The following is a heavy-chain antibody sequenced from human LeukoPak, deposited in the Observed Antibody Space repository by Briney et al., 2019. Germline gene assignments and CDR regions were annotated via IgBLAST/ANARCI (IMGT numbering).Heavy chain of an antibody. CDR3: ARELGYCSGTTCSVHYYGMDV. V-gene: IGHV3-30*03. Sequence: PGRSLRLSCAASGFTFSSYGMHWVRQAPGKGLEWVAVISYDGSNKYYADSVKGRFTISRDNAKNSVYLQMNSLRDEDTAVYYCARELGYCSGTTCSVHYYGMDVWGQGTTVTVSS. CDR2: ISYDGSNK. CDR1: GFTFSSYG. J-gene: IGHJ6*02. D-gene: IGHD2-2*01.